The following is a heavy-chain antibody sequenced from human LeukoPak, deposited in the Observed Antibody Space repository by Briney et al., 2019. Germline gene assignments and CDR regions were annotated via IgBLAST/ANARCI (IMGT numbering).Heavy chain of an antibody. CDR2: ISYDGSNK. J-gene: IGHJ4*02. Sequence: PGGSLRLSCAASGFTFSSYAMHWVRQAPGKGLVWVAVISYDGSNKYYADSVKGRFTISRDNSKNTLYLQMNSLRAEDTAVYYCARDSSGWALDYWGQGTLVTVSS. CDR1: GFTFSSYA. CDR3: ARDSSGWALDY. D-gene: IGHD6-19*01. V-gene: IGHV3-30*04.